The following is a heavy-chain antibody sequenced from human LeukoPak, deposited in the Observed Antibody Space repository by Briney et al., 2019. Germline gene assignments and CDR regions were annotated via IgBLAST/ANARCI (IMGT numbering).Heavy chain of an antibody. Sequence: GGSLRLSCAASGFTFGLYAINWVRQAPGKGLEWISYIGPSGSNIYYADSVKGRFAISRDNVKDSLYLQMTSLRAEDTAVYYCARDIAHCSGDICYNIRFDFWGQGTLVTVSS. CDR3: ARDIAHCSGDICYNIRFDF. CDR2: IGPSGSNI. V-gene: IGHV3-48*01. CDR1: GFTFGLYA. J-gene: IGHJ5*01. D-gene: IGHD2-15*01.